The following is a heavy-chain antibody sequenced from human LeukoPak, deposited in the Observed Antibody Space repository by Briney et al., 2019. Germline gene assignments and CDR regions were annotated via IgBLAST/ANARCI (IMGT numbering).Heavy chain of an antibody. V-gene: IGHV3-64*02. Sequence: PGGSLRLSCAASGFTFNSYAMQWVRQAPGEGLECVSGISRDGDATYYADSVKGRFTISRDNSRNTLYLQMGSLRAEDTAVYYCARNSAAAVKEPPRGLVYWGQGALLTVSS. D-gene: IGHD6-13*01. CDR3: ARNSAAAVKEPPRGLVY. J-gene: IGHJ4*02. CDR1: GFTFNSYA. CDR2: ISRDGDAT.